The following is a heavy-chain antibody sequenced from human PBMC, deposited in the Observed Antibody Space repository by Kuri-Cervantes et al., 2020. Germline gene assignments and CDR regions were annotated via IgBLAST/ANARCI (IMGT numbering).Heavy chain of an antibody. J-gene: IGHJ6*03. CDR3: ARGLSDFWSGYYSYYYYMDV. CDR2: TYYRSKWYN. D-gene: IGHD3-3*01. CDR1: GDSVSSNSAA. V-gene: IGHV6-1*01. Sequence: SCAISGDSVSSNSAAWNWIRQSPSRGLEWLGRTYYRSKWYNDYAVSVKSRITINPDTSKNQFSLQLNSVAPEDTAVYYCARGLSDFWSGYYSYYYYMDVWGKGTTVTVSS.